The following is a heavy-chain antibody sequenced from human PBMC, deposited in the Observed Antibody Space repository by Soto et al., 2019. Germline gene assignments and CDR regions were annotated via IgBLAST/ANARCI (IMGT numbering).Heavy chain of an antibody. CDR3: AALYDSSGFLDY. D-gene: IGHD3-22*01. J-gene: IGHJ4*02. V-gene: IGHV1-58*01. CDR2: IVVGSGNT. CDR1: GFSFTSSA. Sequence: SVKVSCKASGFSFTSSAVQWVRQARGQRLEWIGWIVVGSGNTNYAQKFQERVTITRDMSTSTAYMELSSLRSEDTAVYYCAALYDSSGFLDYWGQGTLVTVSS.